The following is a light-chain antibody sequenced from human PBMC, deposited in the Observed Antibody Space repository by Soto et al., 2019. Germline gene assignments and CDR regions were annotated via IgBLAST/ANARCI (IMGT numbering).Light chain of an antibody. J-gene: IGKJ4*01. CDR3: QQYNSYPLT. Sequence: EIQMTQSQSTLLGSVGDRVTTPGRASQTISSWLAWYKQKLGKAPKLLIYNASTLKSGVPSRFRGSGSGTEFTLTISSLKPDDFETYYCQQYNSYPLTFGGGTKVDIK. V-gene: IGKV1-5*03. CDR1: QTISSW. CDR2: NAS.